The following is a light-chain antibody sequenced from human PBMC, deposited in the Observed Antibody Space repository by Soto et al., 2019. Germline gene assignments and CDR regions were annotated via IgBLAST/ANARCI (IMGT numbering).Light chain of an antibody. CDR3: QQYGSSWT. V-gene: IGKV3-20*01. CDR2: GAS. CDR1: QSVSSSY. J-gene: IGKJ1*01. Sequence: EIVLTHSPGTLSLSPGERATLSCRASQSVSSSYLAWYQQKPGQAPRLLIYGASSRATGIADRFSGSGSGTDFTLTISRLEPEDFAVYYCQQYGSSWTFGQGTKVEIK.